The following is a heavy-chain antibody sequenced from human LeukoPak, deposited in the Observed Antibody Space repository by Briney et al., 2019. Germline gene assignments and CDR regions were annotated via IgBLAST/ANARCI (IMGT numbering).Heavy chain of an antibody. Sequence: PGRSLRLTCAASGFTFDDYARHWVRQAPGKGLEWVSGIYWNSGSKGNADSVRGRFTISRDNAKNSLYLQMKRLRAEVTALDYCANSVTTVTTKGYFDYWGQGTLVTVSS. V-gene: IGHV3-9*01. CDR3: ANSVTTVTTKGYFDY. J-gene: IGHJ4*02. CDR2: IYWNSGSK. CDR1: GFTFDDYA. D-gene: IGHD4-17*01.